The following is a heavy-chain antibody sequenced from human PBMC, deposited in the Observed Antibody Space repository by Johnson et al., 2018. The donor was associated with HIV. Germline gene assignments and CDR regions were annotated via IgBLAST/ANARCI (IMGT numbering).Heavy chain of an antibody. CDR1: GFTFSSYA. CDR3: ARDKGIAARPDAFDI. J-gene: IGHJ3*02. CDR2: ISSNGGST. Sequence: LSCAVSGFTFSSYAIHWVRQAPGKGLEYVSAISSNGGSTYYANSVKGRFTISRDNSKNSLYLQMNSLRAEDTAVYYCARDKGIAARPDAFDIWGQGTMVTVSS. V-gene: IGHV3-64*01. D-gene: IGHD6-6*01.